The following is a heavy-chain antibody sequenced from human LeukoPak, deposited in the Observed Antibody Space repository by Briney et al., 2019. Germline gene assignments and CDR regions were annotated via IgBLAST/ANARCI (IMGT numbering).Heavy chain of an antibody. CDR1: GYSFTSYW. J-gene: IGHJ5*02. CDR3: ARHALGIAAAGTGWFDP. V-gene: IGHV5-10-1*01. CDR2: IDPSDSYT. D-gene: IGHD6-13*01. Sequence: GESLRISCKGSGYSFTSYWISWVRQMPGKGLEWMGRIDPSDSYTNYSPSFQGHVTISADKSISTAYLQWSSLKASDTAMYYCARHALGIAAAGTGWFDPWGQGTLVTVSS.